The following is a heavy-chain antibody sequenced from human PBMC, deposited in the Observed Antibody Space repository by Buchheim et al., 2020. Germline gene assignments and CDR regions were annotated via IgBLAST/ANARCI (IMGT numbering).Heavy chain of an antibody. Sequence: QLVESGGGLVKPGGSLRLSCVASGLTFSTYTMSWVRQAPGKGLEWVASMSNTGKYIYYADSFKGRFTISKDAAKDTVFLQMNSLRVDDAAVYYCAGLGRQDWYFDLWGRGTL. CDR2: MSNTGKYI. J-gene: IGHJ2*01. D-gene: IGHD1-14*01. V-gene: IGHV3-21*06. CDR3: AGLGRQDWYFDL. CDR1: GLTFSTYT.